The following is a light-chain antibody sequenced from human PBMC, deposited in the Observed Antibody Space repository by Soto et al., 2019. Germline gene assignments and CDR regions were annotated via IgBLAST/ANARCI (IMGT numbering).Light chain of an antibody. V-gene: IGKV1-9*01. J-gene: IGKJ2*01. Sequence: IQLTQSPSSLSASVGDRVTITCRASRGIASSLAWYQQKPGKAPKLLIYAASTLQSGVPSRFSGSGSGTDFTVTITSLQAEDFATYYCQHLHTYPYTFGQGTKLEIK. CDR3: QHLHTYPYT. CDR2: AAS. CDR1: RGIASS.